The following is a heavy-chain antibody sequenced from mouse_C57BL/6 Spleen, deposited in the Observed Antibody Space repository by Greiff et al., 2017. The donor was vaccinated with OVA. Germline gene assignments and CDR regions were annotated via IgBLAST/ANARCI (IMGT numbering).Heavy chain of an antibody. Sequence: VKLMESGAELMKPGASVKLSCKATGYTFTGYWIEWVKQRPGHGLEWIGEILTGSGSTNYNEKFMGKATFTADTSSNKAYMQHSRLTTEDAAIYYCARCGDFDVWGTGTTVTVSS. CDR3: ARCGDFDV. J-gene: IGHJ1*03. CDR1: GYTFTGYW. V-gene: IGHV1-9*01. CDR2: ILTGSGST.